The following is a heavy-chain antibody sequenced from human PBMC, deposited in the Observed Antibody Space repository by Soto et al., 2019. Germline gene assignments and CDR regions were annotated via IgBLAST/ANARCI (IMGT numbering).Heavy chain of an antibody. CDR1: GYTFTSYS. V-gene: IGHV1-3*01. CDR2: INAGNGDT. Sequence: QVQLVQSGTEIKNPGASVKVSCKASGYTFTSYSMHWVRQAPGQRLEWMGWINAGNGDTVYSQKFQGRVTVTRDTSANVAYMELSSLTSEDTAVYFCARASPRLAPDYWGPGTLVTVSS. CDR3: ARASPRLAPDY. J-gene: IGHJ4*02.